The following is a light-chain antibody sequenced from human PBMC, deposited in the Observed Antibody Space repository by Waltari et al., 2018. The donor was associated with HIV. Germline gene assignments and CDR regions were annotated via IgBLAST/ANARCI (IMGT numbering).Light chain of an antibody. J-gene: IGLJ3*02. Sequence: QSVLTQPPSVSAAPGQKVSISCSGSTSNVGSYYVSWYQQFPGAAPKLLIYEENKRSSGIPDRVSGSKSGTSATLGITGLQPGDEADYYCETWDSSLSAVVFGGGTKLTVL. CDR3: ETWDSSLSAVV. CDR1: TSNVGSYY. CDR2: EEN. V-gene: IGLV1-51*01.